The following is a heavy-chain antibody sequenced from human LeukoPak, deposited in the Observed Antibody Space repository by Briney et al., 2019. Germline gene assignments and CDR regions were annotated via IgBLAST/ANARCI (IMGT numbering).Heavy chain of an antibody. CDR2: IKYDGSGK. CDR1: GFTLSSYW. Sequence: GGSLRLSCAASGFTLSSYWMSWVRQAPGKGLEWVANIKYDGSGKYYADSVKGRFTISRDDAKDSLYLEMNRLRVEDTAVYYCARDLFSGSYQEDFWGQGTLVTVSS. D-gene: IGHD1-26*01. J-gene: IGHJ4*02. V-gene: IGHV3-7*01. CDR3: ARDLFSGSYQEDF.